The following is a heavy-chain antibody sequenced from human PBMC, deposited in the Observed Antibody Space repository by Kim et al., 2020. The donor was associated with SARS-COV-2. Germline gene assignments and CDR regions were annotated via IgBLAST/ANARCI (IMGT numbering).Heavy chain of an antibody. CDR2: ISYDGSNK. CDR1: GFTFSSYG. Sequence: GGSLRLSCAASGFTFSSYGMHWVRQAPGKGLEWVAVISYDGSNKYYADSVKGRFTISRDNSKNTLYLQMNSLRAEDTAVYYCAKLPNLGRVFGVSYNYYYYYGMDVWGQGTTVTVSS. D-gene: IGHD3-3*01. CDR3: AKLPNLGRVFGVSYNYYYYYGMDV. J-gene: IGHJ6*02. V-gene: IGHV3-30*18.